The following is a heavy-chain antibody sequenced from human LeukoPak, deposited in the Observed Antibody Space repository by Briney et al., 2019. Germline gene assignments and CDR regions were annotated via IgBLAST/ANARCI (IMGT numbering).Heavy chain of an antibody. V-gene: IGHV1-69*04. CDR2: IIPILGIA. D-gene: IGHD3-16*01. CDR3: AREGLAGGVDY. J-gene: IGHJ4*02. CDR1: GGTFSSYA. Sequence: GASVKVSCKASGGTFSSYAISWVRQAPGQGLEWMGRIIPILGIANYAQKFQGRVTITADKSTSTAYMELSSLRSEDTAVYYCAREGLAGGVDYWGQGTLVTVSS.